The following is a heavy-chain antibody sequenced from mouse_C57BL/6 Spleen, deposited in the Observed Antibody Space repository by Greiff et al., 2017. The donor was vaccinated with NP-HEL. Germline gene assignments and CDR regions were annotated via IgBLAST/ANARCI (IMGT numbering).Heavy chain of an antibody. Sequence: VKLMESGPGLVAPSQSLSISCTVSGFSLTSYGVDWVRQSPGKGLEWLGVIWGGGSTNYNSDLNSRLSISKVNSKSQVLLKITSLQTDDTAMYYCASDGVYYGSSFAYWGQGTLVTVSA. D-gene: IGHD1-1*01. CDR1: GFSLTSYG. J-gene: IGHJ3*01. CDR3: ASDGVYYGSSFAY. CDR2: IWGGGST. V-gene: IGHV2-6*01.